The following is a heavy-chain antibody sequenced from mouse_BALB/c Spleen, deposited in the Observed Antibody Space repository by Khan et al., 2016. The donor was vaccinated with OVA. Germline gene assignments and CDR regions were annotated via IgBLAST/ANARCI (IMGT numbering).Heavy chain of an antibody. V-gene: IGHV2-6-7*01. CDR3: AREIDYAYAYYYAMDY. D-gene: IGHD2-2*01. CDR2: IWGDGST. Sequence: QVQLKESGPGLVAPSQSLSITCTVSGFSLTGYGVNWVRQPPGKGLEWLGMIWGDGSTDYNSALKSRLSISKDNSKSQVFLKMNSLQTDDTARYFCAREIDYAYAYYYAMDYWGQGTSVTVSS. J-gene: IGHJ4*01. CDR1: GFSLTGYG.